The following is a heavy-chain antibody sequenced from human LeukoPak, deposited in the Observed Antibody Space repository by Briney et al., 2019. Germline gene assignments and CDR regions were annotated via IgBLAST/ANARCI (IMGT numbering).Heavy chain of an antibody. CDR1: GYTFTGYY. CDR2: INPNSGGT. J-gene: IGHJ4*02. CDR3: ARASLYSSRSRRGWYATSEY. V-gene: IGHV1-2*02. D-gene: IGHD6-19*01. Sequence: ASVKVSCKASGYTFTGYYMHWVRQAPGQGLEWMGWINPNSGGTNYAQKFQGRVTMTRDTSISTAYMELSRLRSDDTAVYYCARASLYSSRSRRGWYATSEYWGQGTLVTVSS.